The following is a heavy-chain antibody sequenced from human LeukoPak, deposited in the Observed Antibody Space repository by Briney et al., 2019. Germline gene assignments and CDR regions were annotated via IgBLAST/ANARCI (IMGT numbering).Heavy chain of an antibody. CDR2: ISGSGGST. Sequence: GGSLRFSCAASGFTFSSYAMSWVRQAPGKGLEWVSAISGSGGSTYYADSVKGRFTISRNNSKNTLYLQMNSLRAEDTAVYYCAKDTVTTDYFDYWGQGTLVTVSS. J-gene: IGHJ4*02. V-gene: IGHV3-23*01. CDR1: GFTFSSYA. CDR3: AKDTVTTDYFDY. D-gene: IGHD4-17*01.